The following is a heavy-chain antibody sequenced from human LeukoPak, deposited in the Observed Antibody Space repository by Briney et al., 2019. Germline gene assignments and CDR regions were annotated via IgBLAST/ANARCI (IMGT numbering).Heavy chain of an antibody. CDR1: GFTFSSYG. J-gene: IGHJ4*02. V-gene: IGHV3-30*02. CDR2: IRYDGSNK. D-gene: IGHD3-22*01. CDR3: AKEAYDSSGYYYVQGDYFDY. Sequence: GGSLRLSCATSGFTFSSYGMHWVRQVPGKGLEWVAFIRYDGSNKYYADSVKGRFTISRDNSKNTLYLQMNSLNAEDTAVYYCAKEAYDSSGYYYVQGDYFDYWGQGTLVTVSS.